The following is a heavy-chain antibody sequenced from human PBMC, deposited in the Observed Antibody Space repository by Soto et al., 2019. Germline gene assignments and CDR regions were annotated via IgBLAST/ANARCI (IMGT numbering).Heavy chain of an antibody. V-gene: IGHV3-30*03. D-gene: IGHD2-8*02. CDR2: ISRDGGTK. Sequence: PGGSLRLSCAVSGFTVSTYGMHWVRQAPGKGLEWVAVISRDGGTKYYADSVKGRFTIPRDNSRNTLLLEMNSLRGDDMAVYYCTGEVASGYWGQGTLVTVSS. J-gene: IGHJ4*02. CDR3: TGEVASGY. CDR1: GFTVSTYG.